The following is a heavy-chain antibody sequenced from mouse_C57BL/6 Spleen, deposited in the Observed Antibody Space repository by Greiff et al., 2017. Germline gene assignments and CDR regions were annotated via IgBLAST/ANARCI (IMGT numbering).Heavy chain of an antibody. CDR3: ARGITTSEAWFAY. J-gene: IGHJ3*01. V-gene: IGHV1-69*01. CDR1: GYTFTSYW. Sequence: QVQLQQPGAELVMPGASVKLSCKASGYTFTSYWMHWVKQRPGQGLEWIGEIDPSDSYTNYNQKFKGKSTLTVDKSSSTAYMQLSSLTSEDSAVYYGARGITTSEAWFAYWGQGTLVTVSA. CDR2: IDPSDSYT. D-gene: IGHD1-1*01.